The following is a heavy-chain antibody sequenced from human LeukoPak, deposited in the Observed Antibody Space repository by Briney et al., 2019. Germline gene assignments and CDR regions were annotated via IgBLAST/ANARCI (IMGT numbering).Heavy chain of an antibody. CDR3: ARHCPRGEAARLGFFAY. CDR2: MCYSGST. CDR1: GDSINNYY. Sequence: SETLSLTCTVSGDSINNYYWSWIRQPPPKGLEWIGYMCYSGSTNYNPSLTSKVTITVATSKNQYPLNLNSVSAPDTAAYYYARHCPRGEAARLGFFAYWGEGTRVSVSS. J-gene: IGHJ4*02. V-gene: IGHV4-59*08. D-gene: IGHD6-6*01.